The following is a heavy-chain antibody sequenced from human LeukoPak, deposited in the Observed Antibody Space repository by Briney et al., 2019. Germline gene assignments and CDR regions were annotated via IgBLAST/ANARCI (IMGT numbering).Heavy chain of an antibody. D-gene: IGHD2-2*01. J-gene: IGHJ5*02. V-gene: IGHV4-59*01. Sequence: PSETLSLTCTVSGGSISSYYWSWIRQPPGKGLEWIGYIYYSGSTNYNPSLKSRVTMSVDTSKNQFSLKLSSVTAADTAVYYCARQRYCSSTSCSEEYNWFDPWGQGTLVTVSS. CDR1: GGSISSYY. CDR2: IYYSGST. CDR3: ARQRYCSSTSCSEEYNWFDP.